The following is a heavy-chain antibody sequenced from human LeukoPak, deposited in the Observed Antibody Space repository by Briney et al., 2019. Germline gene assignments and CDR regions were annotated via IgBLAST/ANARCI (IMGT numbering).Heavy chain of an antibody. CDR2: IYPGDSDT. CDR3: ARGGDRRANLERYFDHPPAPYYMDV. Sequence: GESLKISCKGSGYSFTSYWIGWVRKMPGKGLEWMGIIYPGDSDTRYSPSFQGQVTISADKSISTAYLQWSSLKASDTAMYYCARGGDRRANLERYFDHPPAPYYMDVWGKGTTVTISS. CDR1: GYSFTSYW. J-gene: IGHJ6*03. D-gene: IGHD3-9*01. V-gene: IGHV5-51*01.